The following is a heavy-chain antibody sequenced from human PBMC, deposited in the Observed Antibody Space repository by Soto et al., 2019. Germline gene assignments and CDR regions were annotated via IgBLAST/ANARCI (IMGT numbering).Heavy chain of an antibody. D-gene: IGHD3-3*01. Sequence: PGGSLRLSCAASGFTFSSYSMNWVRQAPGKGLEWVSSISSSSSYIYYADSVKGRFTISRDNAKNSLYLQMNSLRAEDTAVYYCARDHPYDFWSGYYTYCYYYYYMDVWGKGTTVTVSS. CDR3: ARDHPYDFWSGYYTYCYYYYYMDV. V-gene: IGHV3-21*01. J-gene: IGHJ6*03. CDR1: GFTFSSYS. CDR2: ISSSSSYI.